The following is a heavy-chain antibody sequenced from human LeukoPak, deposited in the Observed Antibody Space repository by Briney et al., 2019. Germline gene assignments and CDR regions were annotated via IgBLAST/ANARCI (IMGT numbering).Heavy chain of an antibody. V-gene: IGHV4-31*03. CDR2: IYYSGST. D-gene: IGHD5-12*01. CDR3: ARAASDYDFVY. CDR1: GGSMSSSSYY. Sequence: PSETLSLTCSVSGGSMSSSSYYWGWVRQPPGKGLEWIGYIYYSGSTYYNPSLRSRVSISVDTSKNQFSLKLSSVTAADTAVYYCARAASDYDFVYWGQGTLVTVSS. J-gene: IGHJ4*02.